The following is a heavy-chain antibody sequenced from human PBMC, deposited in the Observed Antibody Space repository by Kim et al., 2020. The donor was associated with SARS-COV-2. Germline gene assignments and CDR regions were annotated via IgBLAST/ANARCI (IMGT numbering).Heavy chain of an antibody. V-gene: IGHV3-30*04. J-gene: IGHJ4*02. D-gene: IGHD6-19*01. CDR3: ARDRAAVAGSGGFDY. CDR1: GFTFSSYA. Sequence: GGSLRLSCAASGFTFSSYAMHWVRQAPGKGLEWVAVISYDGSNKYYADSVKGRFTISRDNSKNTLYLQMNSLRAEDTAVYYCARDRAAVAGSGGFDYWGQGTLVTVSS. CDR2: ISYDGSNK.